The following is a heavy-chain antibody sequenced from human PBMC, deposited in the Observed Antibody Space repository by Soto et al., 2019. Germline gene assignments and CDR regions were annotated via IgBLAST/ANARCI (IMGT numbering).Heavy chain of an antibody. Sequence: QVQLVQSGAEEKKPGASVKVSCKASGYTFTSYAMHWVRQAPGQRLEWMGWINAGNGNTKSSQKFQGRVTITRDTSVSTAYMELSSLRSEDTAVYYCARGSGYYYWDDYWGQGTLVTVSS. CDR2: INAGNGNT. CDR1: GYTFTSYA. CDR3: ARGSGYYYWDDY. D-gene: IGHD3-22*01. J-gene: IGHJ4*02. V-gene: IGHV1-3*05.